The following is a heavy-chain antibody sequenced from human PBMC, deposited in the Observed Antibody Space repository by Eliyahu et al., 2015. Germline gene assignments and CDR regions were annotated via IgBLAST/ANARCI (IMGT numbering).Heavy chain of an antibody. V-gene: IGHV3-11*01. CDR3: HATVDY. Sequence: QEKLVQSGGGLVNPGGSLXLSCTGSGFSFKDFYMGWVRQAPGKGLEWLAYISNNGRVIAYADSVKGRFTISRDNANESVFLQMNDLRAEDTAMYYCHATVDYWGQGTLVTVSS. J-gene: IGHJ4*02. D-gene: IGHD2-2*01. CDR1: GFSFKDFY. CDR2: ISNNGRVI.